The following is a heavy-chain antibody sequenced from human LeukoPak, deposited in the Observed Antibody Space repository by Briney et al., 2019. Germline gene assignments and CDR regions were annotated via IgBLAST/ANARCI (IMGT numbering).Heavy chain of an antibody. CDR3: ARRRDYYDSSGSIGPHDAFDI. D-gene: IGHD3-22*01. CDR1: GGSMSGYF. Sequence: SETLSLTCTVSGGSMSGYFWSWIRQPPGKGLEWIGYIYYSGSTNYNPSLKSRVTISVDTSKNQFSLKLSSVTAADTAVYYCARRRDYYDSSGSIGPHDAFDIWGQGTMVTVSS. CDR2: IYYSGST. V-gene: IGHV4-59*08. J-gene: IGHJ3*02.